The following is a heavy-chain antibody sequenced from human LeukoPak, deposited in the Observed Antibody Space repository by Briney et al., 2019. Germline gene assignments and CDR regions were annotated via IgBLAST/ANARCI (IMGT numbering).Heavy chain of an antibody. D-gene: IGHD4-17*01. V-gene: IGHV1-46*01. CDR1: GYTFTSYY. J-gene: IGHJ4*02. Sequence: ASVKVSCKASGYTFTSYYMHWVRQAPGQGLEWMGIINPSGGSTSYAQKFQGRVTMTEDTSTDTAYMELSSLRSEDTAVYYCALWYGDKFSFDYWGQGTLVTVSS. CDR3: ALWYGDKFSFDY. CDR2: INPSGGST.